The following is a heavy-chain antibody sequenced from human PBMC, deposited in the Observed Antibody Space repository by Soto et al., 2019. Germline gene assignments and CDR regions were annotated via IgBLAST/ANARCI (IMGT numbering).Heavy chain of an antibody. D-gene: IGHD3-9*01. CDR3: ARVLYYDILTGYPTHYYFDY. CDR1: GGSISRGGYY. CDR2: IYYSGST. J-gene: IGHJ4*02. Sequence: SETLSLTCTVSGGSISRGGYYWSWIRQHQGKGLEWIGYIYYSGSTYYNPSLKSRVTISVDTSKNQFSLKLSSVTAADTAVYYCARVLYYDILTGYPTHYYFDYWGQGTLVTVSS. V-gene: IGHV4-31*03.